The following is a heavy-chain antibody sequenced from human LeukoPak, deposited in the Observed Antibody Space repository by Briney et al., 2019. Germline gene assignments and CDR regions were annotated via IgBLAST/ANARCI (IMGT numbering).Heavy chain of an antibody. D-gene: IGHD3-16*02. J-gene: IGHJ4*02. CDR1: GGPISSGCDY. CDR3: ARSDYVWGSYRYLDY. CDR2: IYTSGST. Sequence: SETLPLTCTVSGGPISSGCDYWSCIRPPAGKGLEGIGRIYTSGSTYYNASLKSRVTISEDTSTNQFSLKLSCVTAADTAVYYCARSDYVWGSYRYLDYWGQGTLVTVSS. V-gene: IGHV4-61*02.